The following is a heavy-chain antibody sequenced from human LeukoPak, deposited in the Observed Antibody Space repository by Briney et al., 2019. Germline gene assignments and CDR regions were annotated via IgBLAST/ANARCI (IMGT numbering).Heavy chain of an antibody. D-gene: IGHD3-3*01. J-gene: IGHJ4*02. CDR3: ARDITIFAVAPY. CDR1: GYSFSTYW. Sequence: GAFLKISCAASGYSFSTYWIGCVRAMGGKVLELMGSIYPGDSDSTYRPSFQGQVTISADKSINTAYLQWSSLKASDTAIYYCARDITIFAVAPYWGQGALVTVSS. CDR2: IYPGDSDS. V-gene: IGHV5-51*01.